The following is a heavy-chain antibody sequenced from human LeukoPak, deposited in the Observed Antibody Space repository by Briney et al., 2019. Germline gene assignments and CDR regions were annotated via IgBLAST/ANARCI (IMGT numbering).Heavy chain of an antibody. V-gene: IGHV3-30*18. CDR1: GFTFSSYG. J-gene: IGHJ4*02. CDR3: AKDDSSGPPLDY. CDR2: ISYDGSNK. D-gene: IGHD3-22*01. Sequence: PGRSLRLSCAASGFTFSSYGMHWVRQAPGKGLEWVAVISYDGSNKYYADSVKGRFTISRDNSKNTLYLQMNSLRAEDTAVYYCAKDDSSGPPLDYWGQGTLVTVSS.